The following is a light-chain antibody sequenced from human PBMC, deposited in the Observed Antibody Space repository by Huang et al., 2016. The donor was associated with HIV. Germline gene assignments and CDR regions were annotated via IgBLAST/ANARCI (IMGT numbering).Light chain of an antibody. Sequence: DIIMTQSPDSLAVSLGERATLNCRSSQSVYSSSTSKDYMAWFQQKPGQPPRLLLFWAATREAGVPDRFSGSGSGTHFTLTIANVEAEDVAIYYCQQYYSSPQTFGQGTRVEVK. V-gene: IGKV4-1*01. CDR3: QQYYSSPQT. J-gene: IGKJ1*01. CDR2: WAA. CDR1: QSVYSSSTSKDY.